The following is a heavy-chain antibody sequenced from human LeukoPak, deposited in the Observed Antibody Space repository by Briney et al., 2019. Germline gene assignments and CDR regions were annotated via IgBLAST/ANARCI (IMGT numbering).Heavy chain of an antibody. CDR1: GYTFTGYY. CDR3: ARDEELRSGLSPYGMDV. Sequence: ASVKVSCKASGYTFTGYYMHWVRQAPGQGLEWMGWINPNGGGTNYAQKFQGRVTMTRDTSISTAYMELSRLRSDDTAVYYCARDEELRSGLSPYGMDVWGQGTTVTVSS. V-gene: IGHV1-2*02. D-gene: IGHD1-26*01. J-gene: IGHJ6*02. CDR2: INPNGGGT.